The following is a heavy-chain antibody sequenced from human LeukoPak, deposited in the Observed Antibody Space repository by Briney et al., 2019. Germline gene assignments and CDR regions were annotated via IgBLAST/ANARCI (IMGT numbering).Heavy chain of an antibody. V-gene: IGHV3-23*01. CDR1: GFTFSSYG. Sequence: PGGSLRLSCAASGFTFSSYGMSWVRQAPGKGLEWVSAISGSGGSTYYADSVKGRFTISRDNSKNTLYLQMNSLRAEDTAVCYCAGGGSKYYDSPDLDYWGQGTLVTVSS. CDR3: AGGGSKYYDSPDLDY. CDR2: ISGSGGST. J-gene: IGHJ4*02. D-gene: IGHD3-22*01.